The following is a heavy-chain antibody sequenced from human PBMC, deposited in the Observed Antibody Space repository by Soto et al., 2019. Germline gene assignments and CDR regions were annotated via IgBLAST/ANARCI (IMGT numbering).Heavy chain of an antibody. CDR2: IYHSGST. CDR1: GGSISSGGYS. D-gene: IGHD2-2*01. CDR3: ARGLGYCMSTSCYQPAFDI. Sequence: QLQLQESGSGLVKPSQTLSLTCAVSGGSISSGGYSWSWIRQPPGKGLEWIGYIYHSGSTYYNPHLKSRVTISVDRSKNQFSLKLSSVTAADTAVYYCARGLGYCMSTSCYQPAFDIWGQGTMVTVPS. J-gene: IGHJ3*02. V-gene: IGHV4-30-2*01.